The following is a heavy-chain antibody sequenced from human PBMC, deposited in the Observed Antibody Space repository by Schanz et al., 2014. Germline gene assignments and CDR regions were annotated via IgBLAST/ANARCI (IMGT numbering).Heavy chain of an antibody. CDR2: ISGSGDNT. CDR3: AKDFTGSGIFFNS. J-gene: IGHJ5*01. V-gene: IGHV3-23*04. D-gene: IGHD3-10*01. Sequence: EVQLVESGGGLVQPGGSLSLSCAASGLTFSNHAMSWVRQAPGKGLEWVSAISGSGDNTFYADSVRGRFTISRDNSRNTLYLQMNSLRAEDTAVYYCAKDFTGSGIFFNSWGQGTLVSVSS. CDR1: GLTFSNHA.